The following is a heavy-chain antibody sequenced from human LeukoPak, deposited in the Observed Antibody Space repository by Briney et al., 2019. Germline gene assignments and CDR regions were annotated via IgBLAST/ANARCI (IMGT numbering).Heavy chain of an antibody. J-gene: IGHJ5*02. V-gene: IGHV3-33*01. D-gene: IGHD2-15*01. CDR2: IWYEGSNK. CDR3: ARDTGFCSGGNCYSGGFDP. CDR1: GFSFSSYG. Sequence: PGRSLRLSCAASGFSFSSYGMHWVRQAPGKGLEWVAVIWYEGSNKYYVDSVQGRFTISRDNSKNTLYLQMNSLRAEDTAVYYCARDTGFCSGGNCYSGGFDPWGQGTLVTVS.